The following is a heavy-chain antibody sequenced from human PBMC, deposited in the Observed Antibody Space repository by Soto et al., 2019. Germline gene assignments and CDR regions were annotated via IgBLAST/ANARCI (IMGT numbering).Heavy chain of an antibody. CDR3: ARTSYYDSSGYPYPPSY. D-gene: IGHD3-22*01. J-gene: IGHJ4*02. CDR1: GYSFTSYW. Sequence: PGESLKISCKGSGYSFTSYWISWVRQMPGKGLEWMGRIDPSDSYTNYSPSFQGHVTISADKSISTAYLQWSSLKASDTAMYYFARTSYYDSSGYPYPPSYWGQGTLVTVSS. CDR2: IDPSDSYT. V-gene: IGHV5-10-1*01.